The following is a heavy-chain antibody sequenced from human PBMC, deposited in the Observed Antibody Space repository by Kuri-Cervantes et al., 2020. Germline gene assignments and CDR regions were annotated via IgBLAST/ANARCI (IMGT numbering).Heavy chain of an antibody. Sequence: GESLKISCAASGFTFSSYAMHWVRPAPGKGLEWVAVISYDGSNKYYADSVKGRFTISRDNAKNSLYLQTDSLRAEDTAVYYCARNYGYDYWGQGTLVTVSS. CDR1: GFTFSSYA. V-gene: IGHV3-30-3*01. J-gene: IGHJ4*02. D-gene: IGHD3-10*01. CDR2: ISYDGSNK. CDR3: ARNYGYDY.